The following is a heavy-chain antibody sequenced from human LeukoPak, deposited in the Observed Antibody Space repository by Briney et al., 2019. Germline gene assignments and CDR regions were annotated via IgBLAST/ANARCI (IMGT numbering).Heavy chain of an antibody. Sequence: PSETLSLTCTVSGGSISSYYWSWIRQPPGKGLEWIGYIYYSGSTNYNPSLKSRVTISVDTSKNQFSLKLSSVTAAVTAVYYCASGTRGYFDYWGQGTLVTVSS. CDR1: GGSISSYY. J-gene: IGHJ4*02. CDR3: ASGTRGYFDY. D-gene: IGHD1-14*01. CDR2: IYYSGST. V-gene: IGHV4-59*01.